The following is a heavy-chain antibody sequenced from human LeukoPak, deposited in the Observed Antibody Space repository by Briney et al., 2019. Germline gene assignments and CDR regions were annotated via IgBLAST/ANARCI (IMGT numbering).Heavy chain of an antibody. J-gene: IGHJ4*02. CDR1: GGSFSGYY. CDR3: ARVQGYCSGGSCYGNDY. CDR2: INHSGST. D-gene: IGHD2-15*01. Sequence: PSETLSLTCAVYGGSFSGYYWSWIRQPPGKGLEWTGEINHSGSTNYNPSLKSRVTISVDTSKNQFSLKLSSVTAADTAVYYCARVQGYCSGGSCYGNDYWGQGTLVTVSS. V-gene: IGHV4-34*01.